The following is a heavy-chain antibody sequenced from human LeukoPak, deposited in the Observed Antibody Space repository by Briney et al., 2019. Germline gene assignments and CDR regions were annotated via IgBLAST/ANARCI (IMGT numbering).Heavy chain of an antibody. CDR1: EFTFSRYW. J-gene: IGHJ3*02. D-gene: IGHD5-12*01. V-gene: IGHV3-7*05. Sequence: GGSLRLSCAVSEFTFSRYWMSWVRQAPGKGLDWVATIKQDGSEKYYVDSVEGRFTISRDNSKNSLYLQMDSLRAEDTAVYYCTTLARYAFDIWGQGTMVTVSS. CDR3: TTLARYAFDI. CDR2: IKQDGSEK.